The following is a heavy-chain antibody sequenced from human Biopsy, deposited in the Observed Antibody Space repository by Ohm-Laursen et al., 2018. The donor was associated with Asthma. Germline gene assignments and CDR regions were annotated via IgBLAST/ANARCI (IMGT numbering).Heavy chain of an antibody. CDR3: ARDGNWCRLRNCSPPGYWFDP. Sequence: DSVKVSCNASGYTFTHYAIHWLRQAPGQRPEWMGWINAGNGKLEYSGKFQGRVTITRDTSATTAYMELSSLTSGDTAVYYCARDGNWCRLRNCSPPGYWFDPWGQGTLVTVSS. CDR1: GYTFTHYA. J-gene: IGHJ5*02. D-gene: IGHD2-8*02. CDR2: INAGNGKL. V-gene: IGHV1-3*01.